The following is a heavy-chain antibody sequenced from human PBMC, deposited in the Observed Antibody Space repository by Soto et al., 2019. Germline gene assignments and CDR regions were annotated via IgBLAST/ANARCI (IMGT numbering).Heavy chain of an antibody. V-gene: IGHV3-23*01. Sequence: EVQLLESGGGLVQPGGSLRLSCAASGFTFSSYAMSWVRQAPGKGLEWVSAISGSGGSTYYADSVKGRFTISRDNSKNTLYLQMNSLRAEDTAVYYCAKDRRRGLITMVRGVIIDLPDYWGQGTLVTVSS. CDR2: ISGSGGST. CDR3: AKDRRRGLITMVRGVIIDLPDY. D-gene: IGHD3-10*01. CDR1: GFTFSSYA. J-gene: IGHJ4*02.